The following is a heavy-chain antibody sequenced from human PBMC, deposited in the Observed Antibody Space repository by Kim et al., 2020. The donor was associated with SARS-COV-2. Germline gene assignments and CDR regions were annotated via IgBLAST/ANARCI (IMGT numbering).Heavy chain of an antibody. D-gene: IGHD2-2*01. J-gene: IGHJ4*02. CDR1: GGTFSSYA. Sequence: SVKVSCKASGGTFSSYAISWVRQAPGQGLEWMGGIIPIFGTANYAQKFQGRVTITADESTSTAYMELSSLRSEDTAVYYCASDSQGVYCSSTSCPGNTRFDYWGQGTLVTVSS. V-gene: IGHV1-69*13. CDR3: ASDSQGVYCSSTSCPGNTRFDY. CDR2: IIPIFGTA.